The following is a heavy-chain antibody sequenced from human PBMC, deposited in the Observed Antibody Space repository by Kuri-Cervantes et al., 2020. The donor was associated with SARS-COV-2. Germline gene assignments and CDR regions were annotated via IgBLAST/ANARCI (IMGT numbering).Heavy chain of an antibody. CDR2: VNHRGST. V-gene: IGHV4-34*01. CDR1: GESFSGYY. Sequence: LSLTCAFYGESFSGYYWNWIRQSPGKGLEWIGEVNHRGSTNYNPSLKSRVTISVDTSKNQFSLKLSSVTAADTAVYYCARGITYLAPFDSWGQGTLVTVSS. D-gene: IGHD3-10*01. J-gene: IGHJ4*02. CDR3: ARGITYLAPFDS.